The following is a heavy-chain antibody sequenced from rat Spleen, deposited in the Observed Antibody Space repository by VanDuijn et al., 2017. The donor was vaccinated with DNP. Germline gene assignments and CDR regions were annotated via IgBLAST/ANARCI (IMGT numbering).Heavy chain of an antibody. V-gene: IGHV5-31*01. CDR3: ARQETTVYNWFAY. Sequence: EVQLVESGGDLVQPGRSLKLSCAASGFAFNNYRMTWIRQVPGKGLEWIASITTSGGSTYYPDSVKGRFTISRDNAKSTLHLQMDSLRSEDTATYYCARQETTVYNWFAYWGQGTLVTVSS. CDR1: GFAFNNYR. CDR2: ITTSGGST. D-gene: IGHD1-11*01. J-gene: IGHJ3*01.